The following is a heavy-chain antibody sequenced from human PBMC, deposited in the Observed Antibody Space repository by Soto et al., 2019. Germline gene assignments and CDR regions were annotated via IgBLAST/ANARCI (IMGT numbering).Heavy chain of an antibody. CDR2: IDSYGSST. Sequence: EVQLVESGGGLVQPGGSLRLSCAASGFTFSSYWMHWVRQAPGEGLVWVSRIDSYGSSTNYADSVKGRFTISRDNAKNTLYLQMNSLRAEDTAVYYCAGGSGWYSPDYWGQGTLVTVSS. J-gene: IGHJ4*02. CDR3: AGGSGWYSPDY. CDR1: GFTFSSYW. D-gene: IGHD6-19*01. V-gene: IGHV3-74*01.